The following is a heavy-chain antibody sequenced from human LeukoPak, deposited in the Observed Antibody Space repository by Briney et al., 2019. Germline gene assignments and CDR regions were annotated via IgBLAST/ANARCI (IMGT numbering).Heavy chain of an antibody. D-gene: IGHD5-12*01. V-gene: IGHV4-31*03. CDR1: GGSISSGGYY. Sequence: SETLSLTCTVSGGSISSGGYYWSWIRQHPGKGLEWIGYIYYSGSTYYNPSLKSRVTISVDTSKNQFSLKLSSVTAADTAVYCCARGGYASHYFDYWGQGTLVTVSS. CDR2: IYYSGST. J-gene: IGHJ4*02. CDR3: ARGGYASHYFDY.